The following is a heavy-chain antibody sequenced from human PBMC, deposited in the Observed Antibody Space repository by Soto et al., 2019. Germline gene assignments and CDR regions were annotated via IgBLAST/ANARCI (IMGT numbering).Heavy chain of an antibody. D-gene: IGHD3-22*01. CDR2: ISYDGSDK. Sequence: GGSLRLSCAASGFTFSTYGMHWVRQAPGKGLEWVAVISYDGSDKYYADSVKGRFTISRDSSKDMLYLQMNSLRAEDTAIYYCAKESYYDSSDYNAFDIWGQGTMVTVSS. V-gene: IGHV3-30*18. CDR1: GFTFSTYG. J-gene: IGHJ3*02. CDR3: AKESYYDSSDYNAFDI.